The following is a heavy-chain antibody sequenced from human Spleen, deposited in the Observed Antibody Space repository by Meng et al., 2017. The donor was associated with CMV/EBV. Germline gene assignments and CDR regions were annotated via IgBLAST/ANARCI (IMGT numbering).Heavy chain of an antibody. D-gene: IGHD3-16*01. CDR3: VTDPVLTGGRWFDH. CDR2: IKSNVDGGRR. J-gene: IGHJ5*02. V-gene: IGHV3-15*06. CDR1: AW. Sequence: AWWSWVRQAPGNAGVRVGGIKSNVDGGRRSYARRLADTFMFSGEDSKDTLYLQINSLKAEDTGSYYCVTDPVLTGGRWFDHWGQGTLVTVSS.